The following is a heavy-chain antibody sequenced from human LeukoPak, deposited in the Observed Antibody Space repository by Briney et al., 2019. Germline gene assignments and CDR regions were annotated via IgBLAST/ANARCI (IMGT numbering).Heavy chain of an antibody. V-gene: IGHV1-18*01. D-gene: IGHD3-22*01. Sequence: ASVKVSCEASGYTFTSYGISWVRQAPGQGLEWMGWISAYNGNTNYAQKFQGRVTMTRDTSISTAYMELSRLRSDDTAVYYCARESRITMIVENWFDPWGQGTLVTVSS. CDR3: ARESRITMIVENWFDP. CDR2: ISAYNGNT. CDR1: GYTFTSYG. J-gene: IGHJ5*02.